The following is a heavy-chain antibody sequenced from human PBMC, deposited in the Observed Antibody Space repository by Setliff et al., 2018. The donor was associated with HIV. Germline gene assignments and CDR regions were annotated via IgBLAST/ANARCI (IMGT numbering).Heavy chain of an antibody. V-gene: IGHV4-31*03. Sequence: KTSATLSLTCSVSGVSVGSGDYYWHWIRQHPEKALEWIGYIFHSGDTYYNPSLKSRISMSVDTSKNQFSLELTSLTAADTAVYYCATRPRIAARPFDYWGQGMLVTVSS. CDR2: IFHSGDT. D-gene: IGHD6-6*01. J-gene: IGHJ4*02. CDR1: GVSVGSGDYY. CDR3: ATRPRIAARPFDY.